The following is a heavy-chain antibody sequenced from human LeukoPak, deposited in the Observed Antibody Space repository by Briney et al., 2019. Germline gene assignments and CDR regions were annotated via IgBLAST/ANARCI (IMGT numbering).Heavy chain of an antibody. CDR1: GGSISSYY. D-gene: IGHD6-13*01. Sequence: SETLSLTCTVSGGSISSYYWSWIRQPPGKGLEWIGYIYYSGSTNYNPSLKSRVTISVDTSKNQFSLKLSSVTAADTAVYYCARKRIAAASTPEYYFDYWGQGTLVTVSS. J-gene: IGHJ4*02. CDR3: ARKRIAAASTPEYYFDY. CDR2: IYYSGST. V-gene: IGHV4-59*08.